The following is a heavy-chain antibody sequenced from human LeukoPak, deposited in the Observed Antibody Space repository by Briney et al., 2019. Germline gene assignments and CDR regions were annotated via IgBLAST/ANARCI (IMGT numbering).Heavy chain of an antibody. CDR2: IYSGGRK. Sequence: GGSLRLSCAASGFTVSSNYMSWVRQAPGKGLEWVSVIYSGGRKYYADSVKGRFTISRDNSKNTLYLHMNSLRAENTAVDYCARVFFGGSYDLYYCYYMDVWGKGTTVTVSS. D-gene: IGHD1-26*01. CDR3: ARVFFGGSYDLYYCYYMDV. J-gene: IGHJ6*03. CDR1: GFTVSSNY. V-gene: IGHV3-66*02.